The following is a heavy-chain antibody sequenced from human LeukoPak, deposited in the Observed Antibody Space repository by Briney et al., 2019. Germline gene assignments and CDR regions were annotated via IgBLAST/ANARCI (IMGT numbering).Heavy chain of an antibody. CDR2: MNPNSGNT. Sequence: EASVKVSCKASGYTFTSYDINWVRQAPGQGLEWMGWMNPNSGNTGYAQKFQGRVTMTRNTSISTAYMELSSLRSEDTAVYYCARGPHSVLAVAGTGYWFDPWGQGTLVTVSS. J-gene: IGHJ5*02. D-gene: IGHD6-19*01. V-gene: IGHV1-8*01. CDR1: GYTFTSYD. CDR3: ARGPHSVLAVAGTGYWFDP.